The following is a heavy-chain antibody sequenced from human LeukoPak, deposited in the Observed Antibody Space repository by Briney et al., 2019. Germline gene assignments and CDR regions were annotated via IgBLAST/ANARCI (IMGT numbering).Heavy chain of an antibody. D-gene: IGHD3-3*01. V-gene: IGHV3-21*01. CDR3: ARDYDFWSGESLDY. Sequence: GGSLRLSCAASGFTFTSYSMNWVRQAPGKGLEWVSSISSGSTYIYYADSVRGRFTISRDNAKNSLYLRMNSLRAEDTAVYFCARDYDFWSGESLDYWGQGTLVTVSS. CDR2: ISSGSTYI. CDR1: GFTFTSYS. J-gene: IGHJ4*02.